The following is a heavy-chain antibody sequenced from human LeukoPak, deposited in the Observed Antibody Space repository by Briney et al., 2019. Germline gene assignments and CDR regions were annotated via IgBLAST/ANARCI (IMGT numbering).Heavy chain of an antibody. CDR3: AGALYYYDSKRYYFDY. D-gene: IGHD3-22*01. J-gene: IGHJ4*02. Sequence: SVKVSCRASGGTFSSYAISWVRQAPGQGLEWMGRIIPILGIANYAQKFQGRVTITADKSTSTAYMELSSLRSEDTAVYYCAGALYYYDSKRYYFDYWGQGTLVTVSS. CDR1: GGTFSSYA. CDR2: IIPILGIA. V-gene: IGHV1-69*04.